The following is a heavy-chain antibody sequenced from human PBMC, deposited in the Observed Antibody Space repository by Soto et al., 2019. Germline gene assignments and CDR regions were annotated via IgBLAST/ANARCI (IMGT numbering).Heavy chain of an antibody. V-gene: IGHV3-30*18. CDR1: GFTFNSYG. CDR2: ISYDGSDK. Sequence: QVQLVESGGGVVQPGRSLRLSCAASGFTFNSYGMHWVRQAPGKGLEWVAVISYDGSDKYYPDSVKGRFTISRDNSKNTLYLQMNSLGVEDTAVYYCAKGYYDSSGYPPWGQGTLVTVSS. CDR3: AKGYYDSSGYPP. D-gene: IGHD3-22*01. J-gene: IGHJ5*02.